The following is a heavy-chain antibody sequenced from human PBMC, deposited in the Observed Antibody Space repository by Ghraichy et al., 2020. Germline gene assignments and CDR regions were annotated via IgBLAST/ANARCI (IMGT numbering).Heavy chain of an antibody. D-gene: IGHD3-10*01. CDR3: VRDRAFKCFDF. V-gene: IGHV3-7*03. CDR1: GFNFTAGW. J-gene: IGHJ4*02. CDR2: IKPDGSET. Sequence: GESLNISCAASGFNFTAGWMNWVRQGPGTGLEWVAGIKPDGSETFHMDSVTGRFTISRDNAKNSLYLQMNSLRAEDSAFYYCVRDRAFKCFDFWGRGTLVTVSS.